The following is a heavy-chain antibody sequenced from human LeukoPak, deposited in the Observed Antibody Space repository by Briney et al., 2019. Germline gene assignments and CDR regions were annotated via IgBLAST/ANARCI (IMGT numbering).Heavy chain of an antibody. V-gene: IGHV4-34*01. J-gene: IGHJ3*02. CDR2: IYYSGST. CDR3: AREALNYYDSSGQGAFDI. CDR1: GGSFSGYY. D-gene: IGHD3-22*01. Sequence: PSETLSLTCAVYGGSFSGYYWGWIRQPPGKGLEWIGSIYYSGSTYYNPSLKSRVTISVDTSKNQFSLKLSSVTAADTAVYYCAREALNYYDSSGQGAFDIWGQGTMVTVSS.